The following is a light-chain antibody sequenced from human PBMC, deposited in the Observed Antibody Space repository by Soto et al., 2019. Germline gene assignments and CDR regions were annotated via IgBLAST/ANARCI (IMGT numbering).Light chain of an antibody. V-gene: IGLV2-11*01. Sequence: QSALTQPRSVYGSPGQSVAISCAGTSSDVGAYNSVSLYQQHPGKAPKLMIYDVTERPSGVPDRFSGSKSGNTASLTISGLQAEDEADYFCCSYAGRYTLMFGGGTKLTVL. CDR2: DVT. CDR1: SSDVGAYNS. J-gene: IGLJ3*02. CDR3: CSYAGRYTLM.